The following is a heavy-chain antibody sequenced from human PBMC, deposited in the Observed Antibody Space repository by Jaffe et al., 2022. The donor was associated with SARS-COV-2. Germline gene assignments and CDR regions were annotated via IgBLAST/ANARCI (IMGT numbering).Heavy chain of an antibody. CDR3: AREYYYGSGLDAFDI. Sequence: EVQLVETGGGLIQPGGSLRLSCAASGFTVSSNYMSWVRQAPGKGLEWVSVIYSGGSTYYADSVKGRFTISRDNSKNTLYLQMNSLRAEDTAVYYCAREYYYGSGLDAFDIWGQGTMVTVSS. D-gene: IGHD3-10*01. CDR2: IYSGGST. J-gene: IGHJ3*02. CDR1: GFTVSSNY. V-gene: IGHV3-53*02.